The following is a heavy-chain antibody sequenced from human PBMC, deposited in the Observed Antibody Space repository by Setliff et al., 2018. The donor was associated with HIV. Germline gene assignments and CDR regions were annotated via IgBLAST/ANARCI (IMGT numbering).Heavy chain of an antibody. CDR1: GFKFKEYA. Sequence: PGGSLRLSCASSGFKFKEYAMHWVRQAPGKGLEWVAFIWFGGIHKYYADSVKGRFTISRDNSKNMFYLQMDSLRVDDTAVYYCAGDPPLSGYALHIWGQGTKVTVSS. CDR2: IWFGGIHK. J-gene: IGHJ3*02. CDR3: AGDPPLSGYALHI. V-gene: IGHV3-33*01. D-gene: IGHD2-2*03.